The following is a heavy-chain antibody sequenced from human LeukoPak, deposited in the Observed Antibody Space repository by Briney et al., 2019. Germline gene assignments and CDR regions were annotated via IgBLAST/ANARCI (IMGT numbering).Heavy chain of an antibody. D-gene: IGHD6-19*01. V-gene: IGHV3-21*01. CDR2: ISSSSSYI. Sequence: GGSLRLSCAASGFTFSSYSMNWVRQAAGKGLEWVSSISSSSSYIYYADSVKGRFTISRDNAKNSLYLQMNSLRAEDTAVYYCARLGWAVAGRLEFEYWGQGTLVTVSS. CDR3: ARLGWAVAGRLEFEY. J-gene: IGHJ4*02. CDR1: GFTFSSYS.